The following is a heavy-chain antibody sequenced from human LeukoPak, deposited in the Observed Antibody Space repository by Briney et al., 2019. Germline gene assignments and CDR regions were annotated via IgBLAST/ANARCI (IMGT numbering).Heavy chain of an antibody. CDR3: ARDATARLITRPGIAVAGTWFDP. Sequence: SETLSLTCTVSGGSISSHYWSWIRQPAGKGLEWIGRIYTSGSTNYNPSLKSRVTMSVDTSKNQFSLKLSSVTAAATAVYYCARDATARLITRPGIAVAGTWFDPWGQGTLVTVSS. CDR2: IYTSGST. CDR1: GGSISSHY. J-gene: IGHJ5*02. V-gene: IGHV4-4*07. D-gene: IGHD6-19*01.